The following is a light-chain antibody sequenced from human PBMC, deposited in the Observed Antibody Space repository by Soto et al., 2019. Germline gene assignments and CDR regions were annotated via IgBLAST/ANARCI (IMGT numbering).Light chain of an antibody. CDR3: QQCGNWPVT. CDR2: DAS. J-gene: IGKJ1*01. V-gene: IGKV3-11*01. CDR1: QSVSSY. Sequence: EIVLTQSPATLSLSPGERATLSCRASQSVSSYFAWYQQKPGQAPRLLIYDASNRATDIPARFSGSGSGTDFTLTISSLEPDDFAVYYCQQCGNWPVTFGQGTRVDIK.